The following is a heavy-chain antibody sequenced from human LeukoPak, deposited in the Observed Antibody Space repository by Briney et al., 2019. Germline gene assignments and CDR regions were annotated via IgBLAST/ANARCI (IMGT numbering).Heavy chain of an antibody. J-gene: IGHJ4*02. Sequence: ASVEVSCKASGYTFINHAIHWVRQTPGQRLEWMGWINIGNGNTKCSQNFQGRITITRDTSATTAYMDLSGLRSEDTAVYYCARRWGRSFDYWGQGTLVTVSS. CDR3: ARRWGRSFDY. CDR2: INIGNGNT. CDR1: GYTFINHA. V-gene: IGHV1-3*04. D-gene: IGHD3-16*01.